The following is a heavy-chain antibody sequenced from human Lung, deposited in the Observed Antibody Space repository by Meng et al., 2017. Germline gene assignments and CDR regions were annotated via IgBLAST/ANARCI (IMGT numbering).Heavy chain of an antibody. D-gene: IGHD6-19*01. CDR3: ARSQQWLDS. V-gene: IGHV6-1*01. Sequence: QVHLQQSGPGLVKPSQTLPLTCAISGDSVPSNSTGWNWIRRSPSGGLEWLGRTYYRSKWYNGYAVSVRSRITINPDTSKNQFSLQLNSVTPEDTAVYYCARSQQWLDSWGQGTLVTVSS. CDR1: GDSVPSNSTG. CDR2: TYYRSKWYN. J-gene: IGHJ4*02.